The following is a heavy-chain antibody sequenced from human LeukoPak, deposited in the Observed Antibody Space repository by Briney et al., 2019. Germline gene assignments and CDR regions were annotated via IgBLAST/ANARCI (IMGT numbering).Heavy chain of an antibody. CDR3: TRDRAIFGVVNTYYFDY. V-gene: IGHV3-33*01. CDR1: GFTFSSYG. CDR2: IWYDGSNK. Sequence: GGSLRLSCAASGFTFSSYGMHWVRQAPGKGLEWVAVIWYDGSNKYYADSVKGRFTISRDNSKNTLYLQMNSLRAEDTAVYYCTRDRAIFGVVNTYYFDYWGQGTLVTVSS. J-gene: IGHJ4*02. D-gene: IGHD3-3*01.